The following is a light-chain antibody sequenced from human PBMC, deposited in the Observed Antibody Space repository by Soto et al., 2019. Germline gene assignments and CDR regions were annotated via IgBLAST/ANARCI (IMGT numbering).Light chain of an antibody. Sequence: DVQMTKSPSTLCGRLPAPLTITFPPSQTIRSWLAWYQQKPGKAPKLLIYKASTLKSGVPSRFRGSGSGTEFTLTISSLQTDDFATYSCQHYNSYSEAFGKGTKVDIK. V-gene: IGKV1-5*03. J-gene: IGKJ1*01. CDR1: QTIRSW. CDR3: QHYNSYSEA. CDR2: KAS.